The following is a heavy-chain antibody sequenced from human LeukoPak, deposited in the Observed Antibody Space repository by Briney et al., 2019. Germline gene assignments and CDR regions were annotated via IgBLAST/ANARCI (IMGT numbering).Heavy chain of an antibody. CDR1: GGSFSGYY. Sequence: SATLSLTCAVYGGSFSGYYWSWIRPPPGKGREWIGEINHSGSTNYNPSLKSRVTISVDTSKNQFSLKLSSVTAADTAVYYCASVYYYGPGFPWGPGTLVTVSS. V-gene: IGHV4-34*01. J-gene: IGHJ5*02. D-gene: IGHD3-10*01. CDR3: ASVYYYGPGFP. CDR2: INHSGST.